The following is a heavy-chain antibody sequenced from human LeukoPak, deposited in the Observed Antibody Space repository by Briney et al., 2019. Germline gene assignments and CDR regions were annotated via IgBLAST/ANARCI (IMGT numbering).Heavy chain of an antibody. V-gene: IGHV3-23*01. J-gene: IGHJ4*02. CDR3: AKVVAAAGKGVWDY. CDR2: ISGSGGST. CDR1: GFTFSSYA. Sequence: GGSLRLSCAASGFTFSSYAMSWVRQAPGKGLEWVSAISGSGGSTYYADPVKGRFTISRDNSKNTLYLQMNSLRAEGTAVYYCAKVVAAAGKGVWDYWGQGTLVTVSS. D-gene: IGHD6-13*01.